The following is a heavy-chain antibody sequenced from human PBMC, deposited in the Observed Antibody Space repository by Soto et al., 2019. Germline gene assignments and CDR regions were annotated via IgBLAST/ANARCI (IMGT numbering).Heavy chain of an antibody. V-gene: IGHV3-66*01. Sequence: EVQLVESGGGLVQPGGSLRLSCAASGFTVSNSYMTWVRQAPGKGLEWVSVIYTAGSTFYADSVKGRFTISRDTSKNTVYLQMNSLRAEDTAVYYCARDMATLGAYWGQGALVTVSS. J-gene: IGHJ4*02. CDR1: GFTVSNSY. CDR2: IYTAGST. CDR3: ARDMATLGAY. D-gene: IGHD5-12*01.